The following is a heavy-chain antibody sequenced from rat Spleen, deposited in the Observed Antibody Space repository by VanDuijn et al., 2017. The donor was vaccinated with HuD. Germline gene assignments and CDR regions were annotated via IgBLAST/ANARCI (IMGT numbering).Heavy chain of an antibody. J-gene: IGHJ3*01. Sequence: EVQLVESGGGLVQPGRSLKLSCAASGFTFSDFNMAWVRQAPKMGLEWVATITYDGGSTYYRDSVKGRFTISRDNAESTLYLQMDSLRSEDTATYYCSRPDYGYPFAYWGQGTLVTVSS. CDR3: SRPDYGYPFAY. V-gene: IGHV5-7*01. D-gene: IGHD1-7*01. CDR1: GFTFSDFN. CDR2: ITYDGGST.